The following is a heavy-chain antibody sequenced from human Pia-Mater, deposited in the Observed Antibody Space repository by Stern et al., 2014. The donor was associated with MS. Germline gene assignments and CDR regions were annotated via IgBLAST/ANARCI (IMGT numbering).Heavy chain of an antibody. Sequence: QVQLVQSGGGVVQPGRSLRPSSAASGFSFSSYGMHWVRQTPGNGLGWVAVIWYDGSNKYYADSVKGRFTISRDNSENTLYLQMNSLRAEDTAVYYCARGDSSSPLEYWGQGTLVTVSS. V-gene: IGHV3-33*01. CDR1: GFSFSSYG. J-gene: IGHJ4*02. CDR3: ARGDSSSPLEY. D-gene: IGHD6-6*01. CDR2: IWYDGSNK.